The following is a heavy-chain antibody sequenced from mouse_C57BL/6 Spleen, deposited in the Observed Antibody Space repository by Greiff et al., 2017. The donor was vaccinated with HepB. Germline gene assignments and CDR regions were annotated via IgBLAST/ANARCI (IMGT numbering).Heavy chain of an antibody. J-gene: IGHJ4*01. D-gene: IGHD2-4*01. CDR2: ISDGGSYT. Sequence: EVQRVESGGGLVKPGGSPKLSCAASGFTFSSYAMSWVRQTPEKRLEWVATISDGGSYTYYPDNVKGRFTISRDNAKNNLYLQMSHLKSEDTAMYYCAREGLRRAMDYWGQGTSVTVSS. V-gene: IGHV5-4*01. CDR1: GFTFSSYA. CDR3: AREGLRRAMDY.